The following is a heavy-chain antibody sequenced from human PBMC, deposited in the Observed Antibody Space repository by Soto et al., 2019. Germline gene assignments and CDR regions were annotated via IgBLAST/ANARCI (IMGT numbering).Heavy chain of an antibody. CDR1: GFTLSTYD. V-gene: IGHV3-13*01. D-gene: IGHD6-19*01. J-gene: IGHJ4*02. CDR2: LSYAGDT. CDR3: ARDPHSAGWYDNLDD. Sequence: GGSLRLSCAASGFTLSTYDMHWVRQGTGKGLEWVAALSYAGDTYYPGSVKGRFTVSRESAKNSLYLQMNSLTAGDTAVYYCARDPHSAGWYDNLDDWGKGTLVTVSS.